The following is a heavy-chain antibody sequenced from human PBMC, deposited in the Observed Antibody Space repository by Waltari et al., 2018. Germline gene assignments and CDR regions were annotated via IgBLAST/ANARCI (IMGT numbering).Heavy chain of an antibody. CDR3: ARSTYYYDSSGYPKQYHWDY. D-gene: IGHD3-22*01. J-gene: IGHJ4*02. V-gene: IGHV4-4*02. CDR2: ISHSGST. CDR1: GGSISSSNW. Sequence: QVQLQESGPGLVKPSGTLSLTCAVSGGSISSSNWWSWVRQPTGKGLGGIGEISHSGSTNYNQSLKSRVTISVDKSKNQFSRKLSSVTAADTAVYYCARSTYYYDSSGYPKQYHWDYWGQGTLVTVSS.